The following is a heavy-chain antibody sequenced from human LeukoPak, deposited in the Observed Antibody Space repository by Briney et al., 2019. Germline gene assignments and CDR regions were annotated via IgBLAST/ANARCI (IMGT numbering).Heavy chain of an antibody. J-gene: IGHJ4*03. Sequence: SVKVSCKASGGTFSNYAITWVRQAPGQGLEWMGGILVIFGTTNNAQRLQGRVTITADESTTTAYMELGSLRSEDTAIYYCAVGSIVGVNIPRYFDYWGQGTLVTVSS. V-gene: IGHV1-69*13. D-gene: IGHD3-3*02. CDR2: ILVIFGTT. CDR1: GGTFSNYA. CDR3: AVGSIVGVNIPRYFDY.